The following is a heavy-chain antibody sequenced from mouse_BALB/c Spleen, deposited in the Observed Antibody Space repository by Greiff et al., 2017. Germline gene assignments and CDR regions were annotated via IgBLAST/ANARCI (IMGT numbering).Heavy chain of an antibody. CDR1: GYSFTDYI. D-gene: IGHD2-4*01. Sequence: VQLQQTGPELVKPGASVKISCKASGYSFTDYIMLWVKQSHGKSLEWIGNINPYYGSTSYNLKFKGKATLTVDKSSSTAYMQLNSLTSEDSAVYYCARKGDYDYYAMDYWGQGTSVTVSS. V-gene: IGHV1-39*01. CDR2: INPYYGST. J-gene: IGHJ4*01. CDR3: ARKGDYDYYAMDY.